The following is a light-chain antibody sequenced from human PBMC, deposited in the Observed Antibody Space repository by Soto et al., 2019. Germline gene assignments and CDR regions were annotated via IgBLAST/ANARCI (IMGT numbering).Light chain of an antibody. CDR3: QSYDSSLSVLYV. CDR1: SSDIGAGYD. Sequence: QSVLTQPPSVSGAPGERVSLSFTGSSSDIGAGYDVHWFQQLPGTAPKLLIYGSSNRPSGVPDRFSGSKSGTSASLAITGLQAEDEADYYCQSYDSSLSVLYVFGTGTKVTVL. V-gene: IGLV1-40*01. J-gene: IGLJ1*01. CDR2: GSS.